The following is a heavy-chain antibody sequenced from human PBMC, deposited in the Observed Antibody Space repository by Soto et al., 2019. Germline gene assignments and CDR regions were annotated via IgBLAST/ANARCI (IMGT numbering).Heavy chain of an antibody. CDR3: AREKDRLLLGGKYYYILDV. CDR1: GGTFRNSA. D-gene: IGHD5-12*01. CDR2: IMPISRTP. V-gene: IGHV1-69*05. J-gene: IGHJ6*02. Sequence: QVQLEQSGAEVKKPGSSVKVSCKASGGTFRNSAISWVRQAPGHGLEWMGGIMPISRTPDYEQKFQGSVTVSWDESPSPAYMELSGLRSDDTAVYYCAREKDRLLLGGKYYYILDVWGQGTTVTVSS.